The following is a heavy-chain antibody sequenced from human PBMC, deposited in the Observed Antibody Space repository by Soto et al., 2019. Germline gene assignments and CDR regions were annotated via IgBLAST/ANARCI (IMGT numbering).Heavy chain of an antibody. Sequence: ASVKVSCKASGGTFSSYAISWVRQAPGQGLEWMGGIIPIFGTANYAQNFQGRVTITADESASTAYMGLSSLRSEDTAVYYCARVPSWDSSGYSRYYFDYWGQGTLVTVSS. J-gene: IGHJ4*02. CDR2: IIPIFGTA. V-gene: IGHV1-69*13. CDR1: GGTFSSYA. D-gene: IGHD3-22*01. CDR3: ARVPSWDSSGYSRYYFDY.